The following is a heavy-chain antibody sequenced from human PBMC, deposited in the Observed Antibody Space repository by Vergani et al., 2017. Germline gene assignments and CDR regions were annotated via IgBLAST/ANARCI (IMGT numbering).Heavy chain of an antibody. CDR1: GFKFSQFG. Sequence: QVQLVESGGGVVQPGTSPILSCEASGFKFSQFGMHWVRQGPGKGLEWVAFISYDGSKTQYADPEKGRVTISRDNSKNTVGLEMSSLRVDDTATYYCARDVWDCSGISXFLRAGEFYYMDVWGQGTTVTVSS. CDR3: ARDVWDCSGISXFLRAGEFYYMDV. CDR2: ISYDGSKT. V-gene: IGHV3-33*05. J-gene: IGHJ6*03. D-gene: IGHD3-16*01.